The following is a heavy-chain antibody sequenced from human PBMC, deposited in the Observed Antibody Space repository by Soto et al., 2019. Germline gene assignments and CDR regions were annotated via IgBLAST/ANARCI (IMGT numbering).Heavy chain of an antibody. V-gene: IGHV3-15*07. J-gene: IGHJ4*02. CDR2: IKSKADGGTT. Sequence: GGSLRLSCAASGFTFSNAWMNWVRQAPGKGLEWVGRIKSKADGGTTDYAAPVKGRFTTSRDDSKNTLYLQMNSLKTEDTAVYYCTTRTTTVVTPTSDYWGQGTLVTVSS. CDR3: TTRTTTVVTPTSDY. CDR1: GFTFSNAW. D-gene: IGHD4-17*01.